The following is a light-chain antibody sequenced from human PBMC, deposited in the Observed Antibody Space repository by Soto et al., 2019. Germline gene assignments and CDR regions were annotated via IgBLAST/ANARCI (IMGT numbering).Light chain of an antibody. Sequence: EIVMTQSPATLSVSPGERATLSCRASQSVRRNLAWYQKKPGQAPRLLIYGASTRATGTPARFSGSGSGTEFTLTISSLQPEDFAVYYCQHYDHWPLSFGGGTKVDIK. CDR3: QHYDHWPLS. CDR1: QSVRRN. V-gene: IGKV3-15*01. J-gene: IGKJ4*01. CDR2: GAS.